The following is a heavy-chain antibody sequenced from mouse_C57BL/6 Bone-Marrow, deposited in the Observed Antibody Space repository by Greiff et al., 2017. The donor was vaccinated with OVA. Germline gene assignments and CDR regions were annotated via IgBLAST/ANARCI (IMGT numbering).Heavy chain of an antibody. D-gene: IGHD2-2*01. V-gene: IGHV1-26*01. J-gene: IGHJ3*01. CDR1: GYTFTDYY. CDR3: ARSSLYGYERRFAY. Sequence: VQLQQSGPELVKPGASVKISCKASGYTFTDYYMNWVKQSHGKSLEWIGDINPNNGGTSYNQKFKGKATLTVDKSSSTAYMELRSLTSEDSAVYYCARSSLYGYERRFAYWGQGTLVTVSA. CDR2: INPNNGGT.